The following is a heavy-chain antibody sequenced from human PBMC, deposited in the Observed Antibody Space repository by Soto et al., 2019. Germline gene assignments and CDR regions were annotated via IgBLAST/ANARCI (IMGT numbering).Heavy chain of an antibody. Sequence: QVQLVQSGAEVKKPGSSVKVSCKASGDTFSSYAISWVRQAPGQGLEWMGGIIPIFGTANYAQKFQGRVTITADESTSTAYMELSSLRSEDTAVYYCARGGDCSSTSCYTSPFDYWGQGTLVTVSS. CDR3: ARGGDCSSTSCYTSPFDY. CDR1: GDTFSSYA. J-gene: IGHJ4*02. V-gene: IGHV1-69*01. D-gene: IGHD2-2*02. CDR2: IIPIFGTA.